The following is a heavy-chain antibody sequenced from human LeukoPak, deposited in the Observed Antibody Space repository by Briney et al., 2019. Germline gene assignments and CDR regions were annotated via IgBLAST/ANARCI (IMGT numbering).Heavy chain of an antibody. CDR3: ARGPYYYGSGSYYRVRSYFDY. CDR2: INHSGST. J-gene: IGHJ4*02. V-gene: IGHV4-34*01. CDR1: GGSFSGYY. Sequence: PSETLSLTCAVYGGSFSGYYWSWIRQPPGKGLEWIGEINHSGSTNYSPSLKSRVTISVDTSKNQFSLKLSSVTAAGTAVYYCARGPYYYGSGSYYRVRSYFDYWGQGTLVTVSS. D-gene: IGHD3-10*01.